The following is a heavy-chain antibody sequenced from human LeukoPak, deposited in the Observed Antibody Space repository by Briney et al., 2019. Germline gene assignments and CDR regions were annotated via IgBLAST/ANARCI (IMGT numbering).Heavy chain of an antibody. CDR2: IRSSSSYI. D-gene: IGHD6-13*01. Sequence: GGSLRLSCAASGFTFSIYSMTWVRQAPGKGLEWVSSIRSSSSYIFYADSVKGRFTISRDNAKNSLYLQMNSLRAEDTAVYYCARDRKGSIAAAGTRDYWGQGTLVTVSS. V-gene: IGHV3-21*01. CDR1: GFTFSIYS. J-gene: IGHJ4*02. CDR3: ARDRKGSIAAAGTRDY.